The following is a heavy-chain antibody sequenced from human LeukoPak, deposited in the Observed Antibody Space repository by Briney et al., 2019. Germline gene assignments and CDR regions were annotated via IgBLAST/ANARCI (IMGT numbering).Heavy chain of an antibody. CDR3: ARGNGYHLLDY. CDR2: ISYDGSNK. J-gene: IGHJ4*02. CDR1: GFTFSSYA. D-gene: IGHD5-24*01. Sequence: QPGRSLRLSCAASGFTFSSYAMHWVRQAPGKGLEWVAVISYDGSNKYYADSVKGRITISRDNSKNTLYLQMNSLRAEDTAVYYCARGNGYHLLDYWGQGTLVTVSS. V-gene: IGHV3-30-3*01.